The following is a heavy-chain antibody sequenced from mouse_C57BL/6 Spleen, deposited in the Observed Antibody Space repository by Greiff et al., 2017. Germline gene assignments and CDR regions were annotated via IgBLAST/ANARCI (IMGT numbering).Heavy chain of an antibody. CDR2: ISSGSSTI. D-gene: IGHD1-1*01. Sequence: DVHLVESGGGLVKPGGSLKLSCAASGFTFSDYGMHWVRQAPEKGLEWVAYISSGSSTIYYADTVKGRFTISRDNAKNTLFLQMTSLRSEDTAMYYCARGYYGSSHGWYFDVWGTGTTVTVSS. J-gene: IGHJ1*03. V-gene: IGHV5-17*01. CDR1: GFTFSDYG. CDR3: ARGYYGSSHGWYFDV.